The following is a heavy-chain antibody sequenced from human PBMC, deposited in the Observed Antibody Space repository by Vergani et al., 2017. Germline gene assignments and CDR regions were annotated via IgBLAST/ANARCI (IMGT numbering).Heavy chain of an antibody. J-gene: IGHJ4*02. CDR3: AKDRYNWPRPYYFDY. CDR2: ISGSGGST. CDR1: GFTFSSYA. D-gene: IGHD1-1*01. V-gene: IGHV3-23*01. Sequence: EVQLLESGGGLVQPGGSLRLSCAASGFTFSSYAMSWVRQAPGKGLEWVSAISGSGGSTYYADSVKGRFTISRDNSKNTLYLQMNSLRAEDPAVYYCAKDRYNWPRPYYFDYWGQGTLVTVSS.